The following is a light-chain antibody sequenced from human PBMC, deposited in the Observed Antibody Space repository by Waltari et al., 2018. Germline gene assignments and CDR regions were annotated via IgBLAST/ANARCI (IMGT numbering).Light chain of an antibody. Sequence: ESVMTQSPGTLSLSPGERATLSCTASQSVSSSYLAWYQQRPGQAPRLLIYGASSRATGVPDRFSASGSGTDFTLTISRLEPEDFAVYYCQQYGNSPIYTFGQGTKLEI. V-gene: IGKV3-20*01. CDR2: GAS. CDR3: QQYGNSPIYT. J-gene: IGKJ2*01. CDR1: QSVSSSY.